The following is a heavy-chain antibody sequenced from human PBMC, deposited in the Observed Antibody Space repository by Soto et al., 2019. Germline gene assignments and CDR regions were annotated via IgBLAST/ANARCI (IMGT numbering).Heavy chain of an antibody. J-gene: IGHJ4*02. CDR1: GFTFSDYS. CDR3: ARDGSQGSCSTRSCYHLDH. V-gene: IGHV3-21*06. Sequence: GSLRLSCAASGFTFSDYSLVWVRQAPGEGLEWVSSISSSGSFVYYADPLRGRFTISRETAKNSVHLEINNLRVEDTAMYYCARDGSQGSCSTRSCYHLDHWGQGTQVTVSS. CDR2: ISSSGSFV. D-gene: IGHD2-21*01.